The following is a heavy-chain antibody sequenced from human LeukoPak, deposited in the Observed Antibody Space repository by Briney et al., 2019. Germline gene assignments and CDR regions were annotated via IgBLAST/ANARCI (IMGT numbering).Heavy chain of an antibody. CDR1: GFTFSSYS. CDR2: ISSSSSTI. CDR3: ASSVGADDNWFDP. V-gene: IGHV3-48*04. Sequence: PGGSLRLSCAASGFTFSSYSMNWVRQAPGKGLEWVSYISSSSSTIYYADSVKGRFTISRDNAKNSLYLQMNSLRAEDTAVYYCASSVGADDNWFDPWGQGTLVTVSS. D-gene: IGHD1-26*01. J-gene: IGHJ5*02.